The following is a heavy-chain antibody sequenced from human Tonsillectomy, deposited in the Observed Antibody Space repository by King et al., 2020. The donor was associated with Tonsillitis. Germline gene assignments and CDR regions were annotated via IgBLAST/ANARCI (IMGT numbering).Heavy chain of an antibody. CDR2: IYYSGNT. CDR1: GGSISSFNYY. D-gene: IGHD6-13*01. V-gene: IGHV4-39*01. J-gene: IGHJ2*01. Sequence: LQLQESGPGLVKPSETLSLTCTVSGGSISSFNYYWGWIRQPPGKGLEWLGNIYYSGNTNYNPSLKSRVTISIDTSNKQFSLKLSSVTASDAAVFYCGGSTAGGSWYFDLWGRGTLVTVSS. CDR3: GGSTAGGSWYFDL.